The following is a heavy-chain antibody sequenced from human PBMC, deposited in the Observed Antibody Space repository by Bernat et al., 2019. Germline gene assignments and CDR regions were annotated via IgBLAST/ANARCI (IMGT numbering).Heavy chain of an antibody. CDR3: AGQGSVGVATSR. CDR2: IYYSGST. D-gene: IGHD2-15*01. Sequence: QLQLQESGPGLVKPSETLSLTCTVSGGSISSSTYYWGWIRQPPGKGLEWIGSIYYSGSTYYNPSLKSRVTISVDTSKNQFSLKLSSVTAADTAVYFCAGQGSVGVATSRWGQGTLVTVAS. J-gene: IGHJ1*01. CDR1: GGSISSSTYY. V-gene: IGHV4-39*01.